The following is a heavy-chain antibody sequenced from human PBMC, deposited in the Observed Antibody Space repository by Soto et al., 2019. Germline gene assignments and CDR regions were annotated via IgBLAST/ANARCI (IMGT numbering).Heavy chain of an antibody. V-gene: IGHV4-59*01. CDR3: ARGIWTGDEGWFDP. D-gene: IGHD7-27*01. CDR1: GGSISSYY. J-gene: IGHJ5*02. Sequence: SETLSLTCTVSGGSISSYYWSWIRQPPGKGLEWIGYIYYSGSTNYNPSLKSRVTISVDTSKNQFSLKLSSVTAADTAVYYCARGIWTGDEGWFDPWGQGTLVTVSS. CDR2: IYYSGST.